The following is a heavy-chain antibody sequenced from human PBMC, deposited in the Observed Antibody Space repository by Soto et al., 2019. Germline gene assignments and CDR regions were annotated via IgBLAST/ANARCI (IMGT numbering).Heavy chain of an antibody. CDR3: ALDKSPDRSCLHNGNFYF. D-gene: IGHD3-22*01. CDR2: ITYDGDKK. J-gene: IGHJ4*02. V-gene: IGHV3-30-3*01. CDR1: GFTFSTYA. Sequence: QVQLVESGGGVVKPGRSLRLSCAASGFTFSTYAMHWVRQAPGQGLEWVAVITYDGDKKYYSDSVKGRFTISRDNSKNTLYLQMISLGAEDTAVYYCALDKSPDRSCLHNGNFYFLGQGTLVTGSS.